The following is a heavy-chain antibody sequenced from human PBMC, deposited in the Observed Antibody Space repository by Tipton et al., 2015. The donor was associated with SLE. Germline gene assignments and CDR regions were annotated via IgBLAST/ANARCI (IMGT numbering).Heavy chain of an antibody. V-gene: IGHV4-30-4*01. J-gene: IGHJ4*02. Sequence: TLSLTCTVSGGSISSGDYYWSWIRQPPGKGLEWIGYIYYSGSTYYNPSLKSRVTISVDTSKNQFSLKLSSVTAADTAVYYCARGAHYDFWSGYSPFDYWGQGTLVTVSS. D-gene: IGHD3-3*01. CDR3: ARGAHYDFWSGYSPFDY. CDR2: IYYSGST. CDR1: GGSISSGDYY.